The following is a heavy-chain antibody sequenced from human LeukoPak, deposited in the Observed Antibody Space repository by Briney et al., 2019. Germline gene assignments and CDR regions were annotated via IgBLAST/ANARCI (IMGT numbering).Heavy chain of an antibody. J-gene: IGHJ6*03. CDR2: ISSSSSTI. Sequence: GGSLRLSCAASGFTFSSYSMNWVRQAPGKGLEWVSYISSSSSTIYYADSVKGRFTISRDNAKNSLYLQMNSLRAEDTAVYYCARDGACGGDCYSNYYYYYYYMDVWGKGTTVTVSS. CDR3: ARDGACGGDCYSNYYYYYYYMDV. CDR1: GFTFSSYS. D-gene: IGHD2-21*02. V-gene: IGHV3-48*01.